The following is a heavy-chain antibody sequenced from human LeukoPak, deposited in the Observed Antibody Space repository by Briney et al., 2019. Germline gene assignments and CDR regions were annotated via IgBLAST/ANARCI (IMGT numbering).Heavy chain of an antibody. CDR2: IYYSGST. CDR1: GYSISSGYY. J-gene: IGHJ4*02. D-gene: IGHD1-14*01. V-gene: IGHV4-38-2*01. CDR3: ARHTGYLDY. Sequence: PSETLSLTCAVSGYSISSGYYWGWIRQPPGKGLEWIGYIYYSGSTNYNPSLKSRVTISVDTSKNQFSLKLSSVTAADTAVYYCARHTGYLDYWGQGTLVTVSS.